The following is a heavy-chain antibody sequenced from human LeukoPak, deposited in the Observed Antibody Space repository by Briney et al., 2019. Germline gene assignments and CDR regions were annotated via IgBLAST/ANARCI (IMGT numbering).Heavy chain of an antibody. CDR2: ISSNSRTI. CDR1: GFTFSTYS. D-gene: IGHD1-26*01. CDR3: ATQWELHPAF. Sequence: PGGSLRLSCAASGFTFSTYSMNWVRQALGKGLEWVSYISSNSRTIFYAESVRGRFTISRDNAKNSLYLQMNSLRAEDTALYYCATQWELHPAFWGQGTLVTVSS. J-gene: IGHJ4*02. V-gene: IGHV3-48*01.